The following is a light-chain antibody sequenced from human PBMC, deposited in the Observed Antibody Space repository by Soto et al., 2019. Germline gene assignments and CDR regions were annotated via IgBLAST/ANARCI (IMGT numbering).Light chain of an antibody. CDR3: QQYGTSPPGVT. J-gene: IGKJ3*01. CDR1: QSVSSNF. Sequence: DIVLTQSPGTLSLSPGGRATLSCRASQSVSSNFLAWYQQKPGQAPRLLIYGASKRATGIPDRFSGSGSETDFTLTISGLEPEDFAVYYCQQYGTSPPGVTFGPGTKVDIK. CDR2: GAS. V-gene: IGKV3-20*01.